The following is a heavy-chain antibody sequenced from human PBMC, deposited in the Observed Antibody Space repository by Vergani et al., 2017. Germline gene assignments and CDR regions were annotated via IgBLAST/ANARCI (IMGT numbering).Heavy chain of an antibody. CDR1: GFSLSTSGVG. Sequence: QITLKESGPTLVKPTQTLTLTCTFSGFSLSTSGVGVGWIRQPPGKALEWLALIYWNDDKRYSPSLKSRLTITKDTSKSQVVLTMTNMDPVDTATYYCARMTLLWPTFDYWGQGTLVTVSS. V-gene: IGHV2-5*01. CDR3: ARMTLLWPTFDY. D-gene: IGHD3-10*01. J-gene: IGHJ4*02. CDR2: IYWNDDK.